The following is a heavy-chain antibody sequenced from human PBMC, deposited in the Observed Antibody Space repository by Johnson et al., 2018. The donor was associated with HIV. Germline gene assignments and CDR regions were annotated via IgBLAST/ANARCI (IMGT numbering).Heavy chain of an antibody. CDR3: AKDRLFGFRNDAFDI. V-gene: IGHV3-66*02. CDR2: IYSGGST. J-gene: IGHJ3*02. CDR1: GFTVSSNY. D-gene: IGHD3-16*01. Sequence: VQLVESGGGLVQPGGSLRLSCAASGFTVSSNYMSWVRQAPGKGLEWVSVIYSGGSTYYADYVKGRFTISRDNSKNTLYLQMNSLRAEDTAVYYCAKDRLFGFRNDAFDIWGQGTMVTVSS.